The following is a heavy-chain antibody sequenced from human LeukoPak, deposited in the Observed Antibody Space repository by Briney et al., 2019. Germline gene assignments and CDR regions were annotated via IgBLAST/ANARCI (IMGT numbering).Heavy chain of an antibody. D-gene: IGHD6-13*01. CDR2: IYTSGST. CDR3: AREAAAGTFYFDY. Sequence: SETLSLTCIVSGDSICNYYWSWIRQPAGKGLEWIGRIYTSGSTNYNPSLKRRVTMSVDTSKNQFSLKLTSVTAADTAVYYCAREAAAGTFYFDYWGQGTLVTVSS. J-gene: IGHJ4*02. V-gene: IGHV4-4*07. CDR1: GDSICNYY.